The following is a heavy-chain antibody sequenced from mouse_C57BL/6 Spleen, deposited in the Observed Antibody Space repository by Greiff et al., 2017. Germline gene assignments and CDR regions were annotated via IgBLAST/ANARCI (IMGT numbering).Heavy chain of an antibody. CDR2: IRNKANGYTT. V-gene: IGHV7-3*01. Sequence: EVKLVESGGGLVQPGGSLSLSCAASGFTFTDYYMSWVRQPPGKALEWLGFIRNKANGYTTEYSASVKGRFTISRDNSQSNLYLQMHALRAEDSATYYCSRYVGPPRSWYFDVWGTGTTVTVAS. CDR3: SRYVGPPRSWYFDV. CDR1: GFTFTDYY. J-gene: IGHJ1*03.